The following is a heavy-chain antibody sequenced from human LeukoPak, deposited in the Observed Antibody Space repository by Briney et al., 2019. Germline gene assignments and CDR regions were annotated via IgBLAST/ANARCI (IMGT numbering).Heavy chain of an antibody. CDR1: GCIFRNYT. V-gene: IGHV3-23*01. Sequence: GESLRLSCAASGCIFRNYTMSWVRQAPGKGLERVSAITGSGDTTYYADSVKGRFTVSRDNSKNTLYVEMNTLRAEDTAVYYCAKWGDYDILTGYYVSDFWGQGTLVTVSS. J-gene: IGHJ4*02. D-gene: IGHD3-9*01. CDR2: ITGSGDTT. CDR3: AKWGDYDILTGYYVSDF.